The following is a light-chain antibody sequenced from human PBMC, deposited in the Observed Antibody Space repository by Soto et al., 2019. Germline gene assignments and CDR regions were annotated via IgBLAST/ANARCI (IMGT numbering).Light chain of an antibody. CDR3: YSAADNNWV. CDR2: KDT. Sequence: SYELTQPSSVSVSVGQTARITCSGYVLAKKYVRWFQQKPGQAPVLVIYKDTERPSGIPERFSGSSSGTTVTLTISGAHVEDEADYYCYSAADNNWVFGGGTKLTVL. V-gene: IGLV3-27*01. J-gene: IGLJ3*02. CDR1: VLAKKY.